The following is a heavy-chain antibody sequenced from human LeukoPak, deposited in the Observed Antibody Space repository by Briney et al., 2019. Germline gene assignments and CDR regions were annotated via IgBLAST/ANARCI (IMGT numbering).Heavy chain of an antibody. V-gene: IGHV3-23*01. Sequence: PGGSLRLSCAASGFTFSSYAMSWVRQAPGKGLEWVSAISGSGGSTYYADSVKGRFTISRDNSKNTLYLQMNSLRAEDAAVYYCAKYSTKGTRITMIVVVITYFDYWGQGTLVTVSS. CDR3: AKYSTKGTRITMIVVVITYFDY. J-gene: IGHJ4*02. D-gene: IGHD3-22*01. CDR2: ISGSGGST. CDR1: GFTFSSYA.